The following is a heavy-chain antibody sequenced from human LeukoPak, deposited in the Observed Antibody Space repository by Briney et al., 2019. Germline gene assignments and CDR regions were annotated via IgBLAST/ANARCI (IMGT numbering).Heavy chain of an antibody. CDR1: GFTFSSYW. CDR3: ARDPYRIVVVPHYFDY. CDR2: IKKDGSEK. V-gene: IGHV3-7*01. Sequence: GGSLRLSCAASGFTFSSYWMSWVRQAPGKGLEWVANIKKDGSEKYYVDSVKGRFTISRDNAKNSLYLQMNSLRAEDTAVYYCARDPYRIVVVPHYFDYWGQGTLVTVSS. D-gene: IGHD3-22*01. J-gene: IGHJ4*02.